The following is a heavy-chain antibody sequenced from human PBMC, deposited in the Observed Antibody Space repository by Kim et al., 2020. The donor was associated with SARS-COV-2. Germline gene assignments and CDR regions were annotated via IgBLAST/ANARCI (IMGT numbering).Heavy chain of an antibody. D-gene: IGHD2-21*02. Sequence: GGSLRLSCAASGFTFSSYWMSWVRQAPGKGLEWVANIKQDGSEKYYVDSVKGRFTISRDNAKNSLYLQMNSLRAEDTAVYYCARFGYCGGDCYPAVVYYYYGMDVWGQGTTVTVSS. CDR1: GFTFSSYW. V-gene: IGHV3-7*01. J-gene: IGHJ6*02. CDR3: ARFGYCGGDCYPAVVYYYYGMDV. CDR2: IKQDGSEK.